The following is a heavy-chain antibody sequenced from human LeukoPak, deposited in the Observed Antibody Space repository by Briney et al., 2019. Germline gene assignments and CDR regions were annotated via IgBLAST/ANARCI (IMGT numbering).Heavy chain of an antibody. D-gene: IGHD3-22*01. J-gene: IGHJ6*03. CDR1: GFTFSSYW. CDR3: ARDLQDSSGYYYYYYYMDV. Sequence: GGSLRLSCAASGFTFSSYWMSWVRQAPGKGLEWVANIKQDGSEKYYVDSVKGRFTISRDNAKNSLYLQMNSLRAEDTAVYYCARDLQDSSGYYYYYYYMDVWGKGTTVTISS. CDR2: IKQDGSEK. V-gene: IGHV3-7*01.